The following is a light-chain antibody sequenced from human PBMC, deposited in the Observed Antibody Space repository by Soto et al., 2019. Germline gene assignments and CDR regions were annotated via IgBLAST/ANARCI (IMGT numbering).Light chain of an antibody. Sequence: MLTQSPAILSLSPGERATLSCRASQSVSINLAWYQQKPGQAPRLLIYDAFNRATGVPARFSGSGSGTDFTLTISSLEPEDFAIYLCQQRSDWPAATFGQGTTLQIK. CDR1: QSVSIN. CDR3: QQRSDWPAAT. J-gene: IGKJ2*01. V-gene: IGKV3-11*01. CDR2: DAF.